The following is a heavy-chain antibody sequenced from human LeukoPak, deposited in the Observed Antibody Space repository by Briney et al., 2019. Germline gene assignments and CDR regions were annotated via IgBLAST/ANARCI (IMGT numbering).Heavy chain of an antibody. CDR3: AREGTMIAEGVFDY. CDR1: GFTFSSYG. V-gene: IGHV3-21*01. Sequence: GGSLRLSCATSGFTFSSYGMNWVRQAPVKGLEWVSSISISSTYIYYADSVKGRFTISRDNAKNSLYLQMNSLRAEDTAVYYCAREGTMIAEGVFDYWGQGTLVTVSS. CDR2: ISISSTYI. J-gene: IGHJ4*02. D-gene: IGHD3-22*01.